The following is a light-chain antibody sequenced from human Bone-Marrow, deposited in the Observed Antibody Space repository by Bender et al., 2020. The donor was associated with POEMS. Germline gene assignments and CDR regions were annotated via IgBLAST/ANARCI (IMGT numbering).Light chain of an antibody. V-gene: IGLV3-25*03. CDR3: QSADSTGTFGV. Sequence: SYELTQPPSVSVSPGQTARITCSGDALPKQYDSWYQQRPGQAPVLVIYKDSERPSGIPARFSGSSSGTTVTLPISGVQAEDEADYFCQSADSTGTFGVFGGGTRLTVL. J-gene: IGLJ3*02. CDR1: ALPKQY. CDR2: KDS.